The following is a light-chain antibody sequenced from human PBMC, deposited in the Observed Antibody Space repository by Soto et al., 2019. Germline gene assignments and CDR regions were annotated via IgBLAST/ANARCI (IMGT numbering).Light chain of an antibody. CDR1: QSISSW. CDR2: DAS. J-gene: IGKJ1*01. Sequence: DIQMTQSPATLSASVGDRVTITCRASQSISSWLAWCQQKPGKAPKLLIYDASSLESGVPSRFSGSGSGTEFTLTISSLQPDDFATYYCQQYNSYSPTTFGQGTKVDIK. CDR3: QQYNSYSPTT. V-gene: IGKV1-5*01.